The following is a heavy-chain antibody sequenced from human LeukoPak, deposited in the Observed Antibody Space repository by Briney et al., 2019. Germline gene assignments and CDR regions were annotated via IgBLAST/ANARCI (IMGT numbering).Heavy chain of an antibody. D-gene: IGHD3-10*01. V-gene: IGHV5-51*01. CDR1: GYSFTSYW. CDR2: IYPGDSDT. J-gene: IGHJ3*02. Sequence: GESLQISCKGSGYSFTSYWIGWMRQMPGKGLEWMGIIYPGDSDTRYSPSFQGQVTISADKSISTAYLQWSSLKASDTAMYYCARAYYYGSGVDAFDIWGQGTMVTVSS. CDR3: ARAYYYGSGVDAFDI.